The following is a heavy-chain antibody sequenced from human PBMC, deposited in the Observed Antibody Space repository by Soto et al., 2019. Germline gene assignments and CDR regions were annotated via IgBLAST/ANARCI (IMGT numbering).Heavy chain of an antibody. CDR3: ARYRREAVAGYTLDN. CDR2: VYNSGST. CDR1: GGSISSNY. J-gene: IGHJ4*02. Sequence: SETLSLTCTVSGGSISSNYWTWIRQPPGKGLEWTGYVYNSGSTNYNPSLKSRVTISEDTSKSQFSLKVNSMTAADTAVYYCARYRREAVAGYTLDNWGQGILVT. V-gene: IGHV4-59*01. D-gene: IGHD6-13*01.